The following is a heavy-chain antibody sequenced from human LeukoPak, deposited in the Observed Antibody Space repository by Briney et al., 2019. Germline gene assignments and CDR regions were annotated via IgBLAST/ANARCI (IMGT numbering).Heavy chain of an antibody. J-gene: IGHJ4*02. CDR3: ARQGGYYQDY. Sequence: GESLKISCKGSGYSFTSYWIGRVRQMPGKGLEWMGIIYPGDSDTRYSPSFQGQVTFSADKSTNTAYLQWSRLKASDTAMYFCARQGGYYQDYWGQGTLVTVSS. D-gene: IGHD3-22*01. V-gene: IGHV5-51*01. CDR1: GYSFTSYW. CDR2: IYPGDSDT.